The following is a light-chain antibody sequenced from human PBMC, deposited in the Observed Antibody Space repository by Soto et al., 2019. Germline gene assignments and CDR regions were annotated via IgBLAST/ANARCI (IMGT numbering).Light chain of an antibody. CDR2: GVS. Sequence: QSALTQPASVSGSPGQSITISCSGTSSDVGSYDYVAWYQQFPGKTPKLMIYGVSSRPSGVSSRFSGSKYGNTASLTISGLQAEDEADYYCISYTGSSTSDVFGTGTKLTVL. V-gene: IGLV2-14*01. CDR1: SSDVGSYDY. CDR3: ISYTGSSTSDV. J-gene: IGLJ1*01.